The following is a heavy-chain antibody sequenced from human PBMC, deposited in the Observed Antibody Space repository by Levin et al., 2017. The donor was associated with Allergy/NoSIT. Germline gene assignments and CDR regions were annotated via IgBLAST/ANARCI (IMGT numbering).Heavy chain of an antibody. CDR1: GYPFNSYG. D-gene: IGHD1-14*01. J-gene: IGHJ5*02. V-gene: IGHV1-18*01. Sequence: PAASVKVSCMSSGYPFNSYGINWVRQAPGQGLEWMAWISHYNGNTDYAQKFQDRVTMTMDTSTTTTYMELKSLRSDDTAVYYCARGASGTLGDLWGQGTLVSVSS. CDR3: ARGASGTLGDL. CDR2: ISHYNGNT.